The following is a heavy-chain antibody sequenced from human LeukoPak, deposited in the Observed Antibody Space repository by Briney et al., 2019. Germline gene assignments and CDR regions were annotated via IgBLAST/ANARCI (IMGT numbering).Heavy chain of an antibody. D-gene: IGHD2-2*01. CDR2: ISSSSTYI. Sequence: GGSLRLSCAASGFTFSSYSMNWVRQAPGKGLEWVSSISSSSTYIYYADSVKGRFTISRDNAKNSLYLQMNSLRAEDTAVYYCARARYCSSTNCSYLFYYYYYGMDVWGQGTTVTVSS. V-gene: IGHV3-21*01. CDR3: ARARYCSSTNCSYLFYYYYYGMDV. J-gene: IGHJ6*02. CDR1: GFTFSSYS.